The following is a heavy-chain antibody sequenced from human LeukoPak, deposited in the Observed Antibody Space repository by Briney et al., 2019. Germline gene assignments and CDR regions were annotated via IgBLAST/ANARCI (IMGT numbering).Heavy chain of an antibody. D-gene: IGHD3-10*01. V-gene: IGHV4-59*01. CDR1: GGSISSYY. CDR2: IYYSGST. J-gene: IGHJ5*02. Sequence: SETLSLTCTVSGGSISSYYWSWIRQPPGKGLEWIGYIYYSGSTTYNPSLKSRVTISVDTSKNQFSLKLSSVTAADTAVYYCARDGDRTWFGELKGWFDPWGQGTLVTVSS. CDR3: ARDGDRTWFGELKGWFDP.